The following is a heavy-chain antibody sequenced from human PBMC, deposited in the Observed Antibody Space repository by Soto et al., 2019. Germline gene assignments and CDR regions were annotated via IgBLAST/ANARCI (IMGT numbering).Heavy chain of an antibody. CDR3: ARDGGDGLSSPLGSAL. CDR1: GYTFTSYY. Sequence: QVQLVQSGAEVKKPGASVKVSCKASGYTFTSYYMHWVRQAPGQGLEWMGIINPSGGSTSYAQKFQGRVTMTRDTSTSTVYMELSSLRSEDTAVYYCARDGGDGLSSPLGSALWGQGTLVTVSS. J-gene: IGHJ4*02. D-gene: IGHD6-6*01. V-gene: IGHV1-46*01. CDR2: INPSGGST.